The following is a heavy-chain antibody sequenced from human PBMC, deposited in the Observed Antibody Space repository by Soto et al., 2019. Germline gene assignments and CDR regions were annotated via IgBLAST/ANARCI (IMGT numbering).Heavy chain of an antibody. J-gene: IGHJ6*02. Sequence: ASVKVSCKASGYTFTGYYMHWVRQAPGQGLEWMGWINPNSGGTNYAQKFQGWVTMTRDTSISTAYMELSRLRSDDTAVYYCARDIGGTRYYYGMDVWGQGTTVTVSS. D-gene: IGHD3-3*01. CDR2: INPNSGGT. V-gene: IGHV1-2*04. CDR1: GYTFTGYY. CDR3: ARDIGGTRYYYGMDV.